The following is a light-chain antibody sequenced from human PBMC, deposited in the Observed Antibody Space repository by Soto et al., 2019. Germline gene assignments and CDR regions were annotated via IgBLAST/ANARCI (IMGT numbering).Light chain of an antibody. J-gene: IGKJ4*01. CDR2: LGS. CDR3: MQALETPLT. Sequence: IVMTQSPLTLHVIPGEPASISCRSNQSLLHDNGYNYLDWYLQKPGQSPQLLIYLGSNRASGVPDRVSGSGSGTDFTLKISRVEAADVGVYFCMQALETPLTFGGGTKMEIK. CDR1: QSLLHDNGYNY. V-gene: IGKV2-28*01.